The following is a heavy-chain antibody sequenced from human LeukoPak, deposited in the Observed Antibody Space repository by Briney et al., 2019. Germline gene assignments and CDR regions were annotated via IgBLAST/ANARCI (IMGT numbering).Heavy chain of an antibody. D-gene: IGHD5-18*01. CDR1: GYTFTSYY. J-gene: IGHJ4*02. CDR2: INPSGGST. CDR3: ARGLDTAMVISTEFDY. V-gene: IGHV1-46*01. Sequence: ASVKVSCKASGYTFTSYYMHWVRQAPGQGLEWMGIINPSGGSTSYAQKFQGRVTMTRDTSTSTVYMELSSLRSEDTAVYYCARGLDTAMVISTEFDYWGQGTLVTVSS.